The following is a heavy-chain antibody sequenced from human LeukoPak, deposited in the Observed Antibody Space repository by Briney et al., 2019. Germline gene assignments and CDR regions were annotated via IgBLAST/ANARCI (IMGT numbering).Heavy chain of an antibody. J-gene: IGHJ4*02. V-gene: IGHV1-69*02. Sequence: VKVSCKASGGTFSSYTISWVRQAPGQGLEWMGRIIPILDITNYAQKFQGRVTITADKSTSTAYMELSSLKSEDTAVYYCSVRGLIYGGGSYFDYGGQGTLVTVSS. D-gene: IGHD3-10*01. CDR1: GGTFSSYT. CDR3: SVRGLIYGGGSYFDY. CDR2: IIPILDIT.